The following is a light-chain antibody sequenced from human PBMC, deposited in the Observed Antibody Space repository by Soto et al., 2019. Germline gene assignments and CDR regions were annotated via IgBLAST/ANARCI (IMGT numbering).Light chain of an antibody. CDR2: SNN. CDR1: RSNIGSNT. CDR3: AAWDDSLNGSYV. V-gene: IGLV1-44*01. J-gene: IGLJ1*01. Sequence: VLTQPPSTSGTPGQRVTISCSGSRSNIGSNTVTWYQQLPGTAPKLLIYSNNQRPSGVPDRFSGSKSGTSASLAISGLQSEDEADYYCAAWDDSLNGSYVFGTGTKVT.